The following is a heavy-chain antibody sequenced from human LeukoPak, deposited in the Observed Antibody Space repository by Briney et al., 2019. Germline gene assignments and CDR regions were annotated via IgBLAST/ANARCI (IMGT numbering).Heavy chain of an antibody. CDR1: GFTFSSYW. Sequence: PGGSLRLSCAASGFTFSSYWMHWVRQAPGKGLVWVSRINTDGSSTSYADSVKGRFTISRDNAKNTLYLQMNSLRAEDTAVYYCARESLLLAAPFDYWGQGTLVTVSS. D-gene: IGHD6-6*01. CDR2: INTDGSST. CDR3: ARESLLLAAPFDY. V-gene: IGHV3-74*01. J-gene: IGHJ4*02.